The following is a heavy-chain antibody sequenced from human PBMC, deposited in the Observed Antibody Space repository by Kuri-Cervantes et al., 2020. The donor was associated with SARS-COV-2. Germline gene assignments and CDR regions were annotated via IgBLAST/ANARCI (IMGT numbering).Heavy chain of an antibody. CDR2: ISYDGSNK. CDR3: AREDLGYCSSTSCYSKDSYYGMDV. CDR1: GFTFSSYA. J-gene: IGHJ6*02. D-gene: IGHD2-2*02. Sequence: GESLKISCAASGFTFSSYAMHWVRQAPGKGLEWVAVISYDGSNKYYADSVKGRFTISRDNSKNTLYLQMNSLRAEDTAVYYCAREDLGYCSSTSCYSKDSYYGMDVWGQGTTVTVSS. V-gene: IGHV3-30-3*01.